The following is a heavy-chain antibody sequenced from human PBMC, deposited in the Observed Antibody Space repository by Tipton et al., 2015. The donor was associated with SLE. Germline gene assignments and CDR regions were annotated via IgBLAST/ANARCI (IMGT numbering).Heavy chain of an antibody. V-gene: IGHV4-59*01. CDR3: ARLPDYFDH. CDR1: GGSIIVYY. CDR2: VSYSGST. J-gene: IGHJ4*02. Sequence: TLSLTCSVSGGSIIVYYWSWVRQPPGKGLEWIGYVSYSGSTNYNPSLQSRVTISVDTSKNQFSLKLRSVTAADTAVYYCARLPDYFDHWGQGALVTVSS.